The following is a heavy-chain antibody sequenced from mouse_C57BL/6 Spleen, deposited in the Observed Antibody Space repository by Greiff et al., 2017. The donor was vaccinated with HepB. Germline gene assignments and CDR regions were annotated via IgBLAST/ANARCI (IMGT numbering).Heavy chain of an antibody. V-gene: IGHV1-80*01. Sequence: VQRVESGAELVKPGSSVKISCKASGYAFSSYWMNWVKQRPGKGLEWIGQIYPGDGDTNYNGKFKGKATLTADKSSSTAYMQHSSLTSEDSAVYFCARNPYAMDYWGQGTSVTVSS. CDR2: IYPGDGDT. CDR1: GYAFSSYW. J-gene: IGHJ4*01. CDR3: ARNPYAMDY.